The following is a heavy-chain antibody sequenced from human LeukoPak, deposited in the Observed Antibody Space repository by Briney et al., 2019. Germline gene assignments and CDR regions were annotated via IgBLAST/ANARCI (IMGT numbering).Heavy chain of an antibody. CDR1: GFAFSGYK. D-gene: IGHD4/OR15-4a*01. J-gene: IGHJ4*02. V-gene: IGHV3-74*01. CDR2: INNDGTST. Sequence: GGSPRLSCAASGFAFSGYKMHWVRQAPARGLVWVSRINNDGTSTNYADSVKGRFTISRDNAKNTLYLQMNSLRAEDTAVYYCARSNYVFDYWGQGALVTVSS. CDR3: ARSNYVFDY.